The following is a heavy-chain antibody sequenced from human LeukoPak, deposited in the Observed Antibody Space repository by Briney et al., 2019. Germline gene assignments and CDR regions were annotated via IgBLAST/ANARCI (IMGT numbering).Heavy chain of an antibody. CDR3: ARVTSYYYGSGSPNWFDP. CDR1: GYGFTSYW. CDR2: IYPGDSDT. J-gene: IGHJ5*02. Sequence: GESLKISCKGSGYGFTSYWIGWVRQMPGKGLEWMGIIYPGDSDTRYSPSFQGQVTISADKSISTAYLQWSSLKASDTAMYYCARVTSYYYGSGSPNWFDPWGQGTLVTVSS. D-gene: IGHD3-10*01. V-gene: IGHV5-51*01.